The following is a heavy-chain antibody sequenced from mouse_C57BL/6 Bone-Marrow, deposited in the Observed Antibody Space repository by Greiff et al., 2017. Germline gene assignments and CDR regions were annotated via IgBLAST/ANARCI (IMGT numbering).Heavy chain of an antibody. CDR2: IYPGSGST. J-gene: IGHJ3*01. CDR1: GYTFTSYW. Sequence: QVQLQQPGAELVKPGASVKMSCKASGYTFTSYWITWVKQRPGQGLEWIGDIYPGSGSTNYNEKFKSKATLTVDTSSSTAYMLLSSLTSEDSAVYYCARGGIYYYGPEAYWGQGTLVTVSA. CDR3: ARGGIYYYGPEAY. D-gene: IGHD1-1*01. V-gene: IGHV1-55*01.